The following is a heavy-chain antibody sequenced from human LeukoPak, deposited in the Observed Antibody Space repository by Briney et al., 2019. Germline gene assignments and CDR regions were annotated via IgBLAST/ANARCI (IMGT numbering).Heavy chain of an antibody. CDR1: EFTFSSYT. CDR2: ITGSGATT. V-gene: IGHV3-23*01. J-gene: IGHJ4*02. Sequence: PGGSLRLSCAAPEFTFSSYTMSWVRQAPGKGLEWVSAITGSGATTSYADSVKGRFTISRDNSKNTLFLQMNSLRVDDTAVYFCAKGAAADASGRYFDYWGQGTLVTVSS. CDR3: AKGAAADASGRYFDY. D-gene: IGHD6-13*01.